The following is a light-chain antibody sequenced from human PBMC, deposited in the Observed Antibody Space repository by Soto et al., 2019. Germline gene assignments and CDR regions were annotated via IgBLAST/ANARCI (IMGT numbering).Light chain of an antibody. CDR3: SSYRSSSSSSSVL. CDR2: EVS. CDR1: SSDVGGYNY. J-gene: IGLJ2*01. Sequence: QSVLTQPASVSGSPGQSITISCIGTSSDVGGYNYVSWYQQHPGKAPKLLIYEVSNRPSGVSNRFSGSKSGNTASLTISGLQAEDEADYYCSSYRSSSSSSSVLFGGGTQLTVL. V-gene: IGLV2-14*01.